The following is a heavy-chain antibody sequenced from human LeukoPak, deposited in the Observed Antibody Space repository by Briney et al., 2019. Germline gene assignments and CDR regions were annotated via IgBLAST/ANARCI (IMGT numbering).Heavy chain of an antibody. D-gene: IGHD3-10*01. CDR2: IRAGDDNT. CDR3: AKLEGTYYSGSGILD. Sequence: GGSLRLSCAVSGFTFSRYAMSWVRQAPGQGLEWVSAIRAGDDNTFYADSVKGRFTISRDNSKNTLYLQMNSLRAEDTAVYFCAKLEGTYYSGSGILDWGRGTLVTVSS. J-gene: IGHJ4*02. V-gene: IGHV3-23*01. CDR1: GFTFSRYA.